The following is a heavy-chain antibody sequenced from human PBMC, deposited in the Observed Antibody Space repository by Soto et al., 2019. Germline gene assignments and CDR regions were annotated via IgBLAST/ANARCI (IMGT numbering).Heavy chain of an antibody. CDR2: TYYRSKWYK. J-gene: IGHJ5*02. D-gene: IGHD2-15*01. CDR3: VRTVGWLDP. Sequence: PSQTLSLTCAISGDSVSSNSAAWNWIRQPPSRGLEWLGRTYYRSKWYKEYAASVRSRITINPDTSKNQFSLQLNSVSPEDTAVYYCVRTVGWLDPWGQGTLVTVSS. CDR1: GDSVSSNSAA. V-gene: IGHV6-1*01.